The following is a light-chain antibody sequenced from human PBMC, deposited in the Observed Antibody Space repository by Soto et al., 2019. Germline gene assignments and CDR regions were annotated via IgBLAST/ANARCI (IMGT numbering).Light chain of an antibody. Sequence: SYELTQPPSVSVSPGQTASITCSGDKLGDKYACWYQQRPGQSPVLVIYQDNKRPSGIPERFSGSNSWNTATLTISGTQALDGADYYGQAWDSSTVVFGGGTKLTVL. CDR3: QAWDSSTVV. J-gene: IGLJ2*01. CDR2: QDN. CDR1: KLGDKY. V-gene: IGLV3-1*01.